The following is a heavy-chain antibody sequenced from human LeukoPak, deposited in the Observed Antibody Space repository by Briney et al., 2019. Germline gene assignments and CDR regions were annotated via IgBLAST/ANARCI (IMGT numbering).Heavy chain of an antibody. Sequence: GGSLRLSCAASGFTFSSYWMHWVRQAPGKGLVWVSRINSDGSSTSYADSVKGRFTISRDNAKNTLYLQMNSLRAEDTAVYYCARASASRFYYDFWSGYPGYWGQGTLVTVSS. V-gene: IGHV3-74*01. CDR1: GFTFSSYW. CDR2: INSDGSST. J-gene: IGHJ4*02. CDR3: ARASASRFYYDFWSGYPGY. D-gene: IGHD3-3*01.